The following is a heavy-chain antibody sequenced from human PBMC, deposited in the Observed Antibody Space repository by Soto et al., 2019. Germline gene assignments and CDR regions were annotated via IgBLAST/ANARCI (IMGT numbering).Heavy chain of an antibody. V-gene: IGHV5-10-1*01. Sequence: GESLKISWKGSGYSFTSHWIRWVPQMPGKGLEWRGTIDPSESYTNYSLSFQGHVTIAAHKFISTAYLQWSRLTASDTAMYYCARQSYCASSGYYRYWGQGTLVTVSS. CDR1: GYSFTSHW. CDR2: IDPSESYT. D-gene: IGHD3-22*01. J-gene: IGHJ4*02. CDR3: ARQSYCASSGYYRY.